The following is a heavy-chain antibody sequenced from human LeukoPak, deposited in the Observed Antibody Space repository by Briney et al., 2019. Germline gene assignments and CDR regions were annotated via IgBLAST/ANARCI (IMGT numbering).Heavy chain of an antibody. CDR1: GFTFSNYA. J-gene: IGHJ4*02. Sequence: PGGSLRLSCAASGFTFSNYAMSWVPQAPGKGLEWVSAITGSGGNTYYADSVKGRFTISRDNSKNTVFLQMNSLRAEDTAVYYCAKWGDYDVLTGYYVSDYWGQGTLVTVSS. D-gene: IGHD3-9*01. CDR2: ITGSGGNT. CDR3: AKWGDYDVLTGYYVSDY. V-gene: IGHV3-23*01.